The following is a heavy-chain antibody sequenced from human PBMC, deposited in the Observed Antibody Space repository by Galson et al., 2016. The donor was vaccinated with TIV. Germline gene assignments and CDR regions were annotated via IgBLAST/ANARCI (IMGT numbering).Heavy chain of an antibody. V-gene: IGHV3-66*02. CDR1: GFIVSGNY. CDR3: ARDRRHCGNECYLYYYYGMDV. J-gene: IGHJ6*02. CDR2: IYSDGTT. D-gene: IGHD2-21*01. Sequence: SLRLSCAASGFIVSGNYMTWVRQAPGKGLEWVSLIYSDGTTNYADSVKGRFTISRDNSKNTVYLQMNSLRGDDTAVYYFARDRRHCGNECYLYYYYGMDVWGQGTTVTVSS.